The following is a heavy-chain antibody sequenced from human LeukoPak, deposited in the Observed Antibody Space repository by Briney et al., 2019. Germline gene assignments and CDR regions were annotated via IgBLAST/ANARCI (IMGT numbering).Heavy chain of an antibody. D-gene: IGHD1-26*01. Sequence: PGGSLRLSCAASGFTFSVYAMNWVRQAPGKGLEWVAVISYDGSNKYYADSVKGRFTISRDNSKSTLYLQMNSLRAEDTAVYYCAKDLVGATSVDYWGQGTLVTVSS. V-gene: IGHV3-30*18. J-gene: IGHJ4*02. CDR3: AKDLVGATSVDY. CDR2: ISYDGSNK. CDR1: GFTFSVYA.